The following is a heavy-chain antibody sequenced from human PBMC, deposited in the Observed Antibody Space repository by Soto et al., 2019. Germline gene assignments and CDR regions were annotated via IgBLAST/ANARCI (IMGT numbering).Heavy chain of an antibody. V-gene: IGHV3-74*01. Sequence: EVQLVESGGGLVQPGGSLRLSCAASGFTFSSYWMHWVRQAPGKGLVWVSRINSDGSSTSYADSVKGRFTISRDNAKNTLYLQMNSLRAEDTAVYYCARDTRQWLVEGYFDLWGRGTLVTVSS. J-gene: IGHJ2*01. CDR3: ARDTRQWLVEGYFDL. CDR2: INSDGSST. D-gene: IGHD6-19*01. CDR1: GFTFSSYW.